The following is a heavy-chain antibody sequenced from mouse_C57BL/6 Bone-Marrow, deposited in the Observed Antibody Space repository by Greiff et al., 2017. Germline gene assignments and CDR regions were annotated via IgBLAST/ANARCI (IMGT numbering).Heavy chain of an antibody. D-gene: IGHD2-5*01. Sequence: QVQLQQPGAELVKPGASVKMSCKASGYTFTSYWITWVKQRPGQGLEWIGNIYPGSGSTNYNEKFKSKATLTVDASSSTAYMQLSSLTSEDSAVYYCARPYYSNYWYFDVWGKGTMVTVSS. CDR2: IYPGSGST. CDR3: ARPYYSNYWYFDV. J-gene: IGHJ1*03. V-gene: IGHV1-55*01. CDR1: GYTFTSYW.